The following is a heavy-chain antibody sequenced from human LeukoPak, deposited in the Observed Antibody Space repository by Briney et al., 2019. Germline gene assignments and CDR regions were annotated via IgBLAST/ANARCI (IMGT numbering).Heavy chain of an antibody. CDR1: GGSISSSSYY. V-gene: IGHV4-39*07. D-gene: IGHD2-15*01. J-gene: IGHJ6*02. Sequence: SETLSLTCTVSGGSISSSSYYWGWIRQPPGKGLEWIGSIYYSGSTYYNPSLKSRVTISVDTSKNQFSLKLSSVTAADTAVYYCARDIVVVVAGFYYYYYGMDVWGQGTTVTVSS. CDR3: ARDIVVVVAGFYYYYYGMDV. CDR2: IYYSGST.